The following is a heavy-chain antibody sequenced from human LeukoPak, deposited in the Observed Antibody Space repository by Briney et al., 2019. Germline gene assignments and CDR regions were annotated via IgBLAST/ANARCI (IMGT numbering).Heavy chain of an antibody. CDR1: GFTFSTYP. Sequence: PGGSLRLSCAASGFTFSTYPMNWVRQAPGKGLEWISHIRGSGTTDYADSVKGRFTISRDNAKNSLYLQLSSLRAEDTAVYYCARDYDYGFDNWGQGTLVTVSP. CDR2: IRGSGTT. CDR3: ARDYDYGFDN. D-gene: IGHD4-17*01. V-gene: IGHV3-48*01. J-gene: IGHJ4*02.